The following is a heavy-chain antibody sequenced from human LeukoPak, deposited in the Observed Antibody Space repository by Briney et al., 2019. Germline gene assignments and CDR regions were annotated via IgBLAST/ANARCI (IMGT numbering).Heavy chain of an antibody. CDR2: ICGSGGST. CDR1: GFTFSSYA. Sequence: GGSLRLSCAASGFTFSSYAMSWVRQAPGKGLEWVSAICGSGGSTYYADSVKGRFTISRDNSKNTLYLQMNSLRAEDTAVYYCAKDFGYYYGSGSYWEYWGQGTLVTVSS. D-gene: IGHD3-10*01. V-gene: IGHV3-23*01. CDR3: AKDFGYYYGSGSYWEY. J-gene: IGHJ4*02.